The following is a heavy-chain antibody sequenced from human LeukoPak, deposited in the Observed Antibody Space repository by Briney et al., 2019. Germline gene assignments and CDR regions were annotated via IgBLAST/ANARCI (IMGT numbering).Heavy chain of an antibody. D-gene: IGHD3-22*01. V-gene: IGHV4-59*08. CDR1: GGSISSYY. J-gene: IGHJ4*02. CDR3: ARHRNYYDSSGYYTLGYYFDY. Sequence: SETLSLTCTVSGGSISSYYWSWIRQPPGKGLEWIGYIYYGGSTNYNPSLKSRVTISVDTSKNQFSLKLSSVTAADTAVYYCARHRNYYDSSGYYTLGYYFDYWGQGTLVTVSS. CDR2: IYYGGST.